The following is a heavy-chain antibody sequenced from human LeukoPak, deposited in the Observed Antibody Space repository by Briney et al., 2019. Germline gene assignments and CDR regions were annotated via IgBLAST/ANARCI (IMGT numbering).Heavy chain of an antibody. CDR1: GFTFDDYG. V-gene: IGHV3-20*04. Sequence: GGSLRLSCAASGFTFDDYGMSWVRQAPGKGLEWVSGINWSGGSTGYADSVKGRFTISRDNAKNSLCLQMNSLRAEDTALYYCARASHYSDSSDYPDYWGQGTLVTVSS. D-gene: IGHD3-22*01. CDR3: ARASHYSDSSDYPDY. J-gene: IGHJ4*02. CDR2: INWSGGST.